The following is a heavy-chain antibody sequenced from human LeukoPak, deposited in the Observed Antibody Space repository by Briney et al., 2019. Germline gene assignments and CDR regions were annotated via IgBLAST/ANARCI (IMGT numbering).Heavy chain of an antibody. CDR2: ISWDGGST. D-gene: IGHD5-12*01. V-gene: IGHV3-43D*03. CDR3: AKDIGPCRYSGYEIDY. CDR1: GFTFDDYA. J-gene: IGHJ4*02. Sequence: GGSLRLSCTASGFTFDDYAMHWVRQAPGKGLDWVSVISWDGGSTYYADSVKGRFTISRDNSKNSLYLQMNSLRAEDTASYYCAKDIGPCRYSGYEIDYWGQGTLVTVSS.